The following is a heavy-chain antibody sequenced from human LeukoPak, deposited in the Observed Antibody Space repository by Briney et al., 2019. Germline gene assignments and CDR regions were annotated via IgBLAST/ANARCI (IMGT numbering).Heavy chain of an antibody. J-gene: IGHJ4*02. V-gene: IGHV3-20*04. CDR1: GFTFDDYG. CDR2: INWNGGST. D-gene: IGHD3-22*01. Sequence: GGSLRLSCAASGFTFDDYGMSWVRQAPGKGLEWVSGINWNGGSTGYADSVKGRFTISRDNAKNSLYLQMNSLRAEDTALYYCARDNLYYDSSGPSFDYWGQGTLVTVSS. CDR3: ARDNLYYDSSGPSFDY.